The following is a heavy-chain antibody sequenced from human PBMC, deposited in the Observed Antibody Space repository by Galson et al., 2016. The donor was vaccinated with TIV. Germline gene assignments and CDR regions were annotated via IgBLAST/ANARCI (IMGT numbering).Heavy chain of an antibody. D-gene: IGHD5-18*01. J-gene: IGHJ6*02. Sequence: SVKVSCKASGGTFSSLVFNWVRQAPGQGLEWMGGIIPLFDTPNFAQKFQGRVTFTADESTRTAYMELSSLRSEDTAVYYCATDRNTAMDTYHYYYGIDVWGQGTTVTVSS. CDR1: GGTFSSLV. V-gene: IGHV1-69*13. CDR3: ATDRNTAMDTYHYYYGIDV. CDR2: IIPLFDTP.